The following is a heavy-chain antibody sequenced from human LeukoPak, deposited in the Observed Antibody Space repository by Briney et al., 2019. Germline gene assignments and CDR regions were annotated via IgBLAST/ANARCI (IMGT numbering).Heavy chain of an antibody. J-gene: IGHJ4*02. Sequence: PSETLSLTCTVSGGSISSYYWSWIRQPPGKGLEWIGYISYTGNTNYNPSLTSRVTISVDTSKNQFSLKLSSMTAADTAMYYCAGAPNPSYFDYWGQGPLVTVSS. D-gene: IGHD2-8*01. CDR1: GGSISSYY. CDR2: ISYTGNT. V-gene: IGHV4-59*08. CDR3: AGAPNPSYFDY.